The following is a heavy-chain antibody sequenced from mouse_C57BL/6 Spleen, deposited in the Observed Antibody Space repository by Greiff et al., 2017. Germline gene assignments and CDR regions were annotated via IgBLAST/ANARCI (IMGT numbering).Heavy chain of an antibody. J-gene: IGHJ4*01. V-gene: IGHV1-81*01. D-gene: IGHD1-1*01. CDR1: GYTFTSYG. Sequence: QVHVKQSGAELARPGASVKLSCKASGYTFTSYGISWVKQRTGQGLEWIGELYPRSGNTDYNEKFKGKATLTADKTSSTAYMELRSLTSADSAVYFCARSGYYGSSHYAMDYWGQGTSVTVSS. CDR3: ARSGYYGSSHYAMDY. CDR2: LYPRSGNT.